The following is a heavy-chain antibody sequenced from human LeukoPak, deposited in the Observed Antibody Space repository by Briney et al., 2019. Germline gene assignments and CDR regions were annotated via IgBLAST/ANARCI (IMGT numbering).Heavy chain of an antibody. D-gene: IGHD2-2*01. CDR2: ISSSSSYI. Sequence: GGSLRLSCAASGFTFSSYSMKWVGQAQGEGLEWVSSISSSSSYIYYANSAKGRFTISRHNAKTPLYLQMNSLTAEDTAVYYCARDASSTNFDYWGQGTLVTVSS. V-gene: IGHV3-21*01. J-gene: IGHJ4*02. CDR1: GFTFSSYS. CDR3: ARDASSTNFDY.